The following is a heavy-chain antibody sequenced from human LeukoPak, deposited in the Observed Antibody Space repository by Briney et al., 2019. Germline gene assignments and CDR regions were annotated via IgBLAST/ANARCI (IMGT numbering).Heavy chain of an antibody. D-gene: IGHD3-16*02. J-gene: IGHJ4*02. CDR1: GGSISSSSYY. V-gene: IGHV4-39*07. CDR2: IYYSGST. Sequence: SETLSLTCTVSGGSISSSSYYWGWIRQPPGKGLEWIGSIYYSGSTYYNPSLKSRVTISVDTSKDQFSLRLNSVTAADTAVYYCASSHWGSYRYDFDSWGQGTLVTVSS. CDR3: ASSHWGSYRYDFDS.